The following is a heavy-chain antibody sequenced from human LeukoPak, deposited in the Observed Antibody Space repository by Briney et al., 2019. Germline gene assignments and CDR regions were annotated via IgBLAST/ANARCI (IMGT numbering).Heavy chain of an antibody. CDR2: INPNSGGT. CDR1: GYTFTGYY. D-gene: IGHD6-13*01. Sequence: PAASVKVSCKASGYTFTGYYMHWVRQAPGQGLEWMGWINPNSGGTNYAQKFQGRVTMTRDTSISTAYMELSRLRSDDTAVYYCTRAGQQLVSSYYYYYMDVWGKGTTVTVSS. J-gene: IGHJ6*03. CDR3: TRAGQQLVSSYYYYYMDV. V-gene: IGHV1-2*02.